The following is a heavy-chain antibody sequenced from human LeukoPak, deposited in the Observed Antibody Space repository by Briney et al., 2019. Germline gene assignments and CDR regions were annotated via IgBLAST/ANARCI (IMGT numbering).Heavy chain of an antibody. J-gene: IGHJ6*02. D-gene: IGHD2-15*01. Sequence: ASVKVSCKASGYTFTSYYIHWVRQAPGQGLEWMGIINPSGGSTNYAQKFQGRVTMTEDTSTDTAYMELSSLRSEDTAVYYCATPLYCSGGSCYSGKNYYYYGMDVWGQGTTVTVSS. CDR3: ATPLYCSGGSCYSGKNYYYYGMDV. CDR2: INPSGGST. V-gene: IGHV1-46*01. CDR1: GYTFTSYY.